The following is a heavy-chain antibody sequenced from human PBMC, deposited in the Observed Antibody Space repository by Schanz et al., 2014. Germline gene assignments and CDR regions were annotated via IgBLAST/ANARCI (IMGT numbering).Heavy chain of an antibody. CDR3: AKDDTQVNGMDV. V-gene: IGHV3-33*06. CDR1: GFTFSSYG. CDR2: IWYDGNNK. J-gene: IGHJ6*02. Sequence: QVQLVESGGDVVQPGRSLRLSCAASGFTFSSYGMHWVRQAPGKGLEWVAVIWYDGNNKYYADSVKGRFTISRDNSKNILYLQMNSLRAEDTALYYCAKDDTQVNGMDVWGQGTTVTVSS.